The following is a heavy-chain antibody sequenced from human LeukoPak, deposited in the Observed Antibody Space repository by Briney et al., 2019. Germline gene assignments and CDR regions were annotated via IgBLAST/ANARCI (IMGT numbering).Heavy chain of an antibody. CDR1: AYSISSDYY. CDR2: MYHSGSTYYHSGST. V-gene: IGHV4-39*07. J-gene: IGHJ4*02. D-gene: IGHD2-2*01. CDR3: ASLGYCSSTSCYSFDY. Sequence: SETLSLTCTVSAYSISSDYYWGWIRQPPGKGLEWIGSMYHSGSTYYHSGSTYYNPSLKSRVTISEDTSKNQFSLKLSSVTAADTAVYYCASLGYCSSTSCYSFDYWGQGTLVTVSS.